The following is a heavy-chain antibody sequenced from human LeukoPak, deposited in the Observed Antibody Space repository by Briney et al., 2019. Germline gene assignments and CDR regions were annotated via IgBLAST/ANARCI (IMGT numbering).Heavy chain of an antibody. CDR2: IYYSGST. CDR1: GGSISSGGYY. J-gene: IGHJ6*02. CDR3: ARRSTRGRNYGMDV. V-gene: IGHV4-61*08. D-gene: IGHD3-10*01. Sequence: SETLSLTCTVSGGSISSGGYYWSWIRQPPGKGLEWIGYIYYSGSTNYNPSLKSRVTISVDTSKNQFSLKLSSVTAADTAVYYCARRSTRGRNYGMDVWGHGTTVTVSS.